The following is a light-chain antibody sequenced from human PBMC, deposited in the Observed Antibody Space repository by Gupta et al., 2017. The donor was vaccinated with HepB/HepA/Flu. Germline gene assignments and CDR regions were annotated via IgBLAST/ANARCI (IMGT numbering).Light chain of an antibody. CDR3: QQYSSSCS. CDR2: KAS. J-gene: IGKJ2*04. CDR1: QTISNW. V-gene: IGKV1-5*03. Sequence: DIQMTQSPSTLSASVGDRVTITCRASQTISNWLAWYQQKPGKAPKLLIYKASTLESGVPSRFSGSGSGTEFTLTISSLQPDDFATYYCQQYSSSCSFGQGTKLEIK.